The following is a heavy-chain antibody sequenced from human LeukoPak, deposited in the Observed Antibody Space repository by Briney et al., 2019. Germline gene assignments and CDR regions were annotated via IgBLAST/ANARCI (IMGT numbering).Heavy chain of an antibody. CDR1: GGSISSYY. V-gene: IGHV4-59*01. D-gene: IGHD3-10*01. CDR2: IYYSGST. CDR3: ARSLSSGSYYPNWFDP. Sequence: SETLSLTCTVSGGSISSYYWSWIRQPPGKGLEWIGYIYYSGSTNYNPSLKSRVPISVDTSKNQFSLKLSSVTAADTAVYYCARSLSSGSYYPNWFDPWGQGTLVTVSS. J-gene: IGHJ5*02.